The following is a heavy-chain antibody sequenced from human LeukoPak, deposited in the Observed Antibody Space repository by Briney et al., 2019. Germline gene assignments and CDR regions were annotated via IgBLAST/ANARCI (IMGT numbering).Heavy chain of an antibody. J-gene: IGHJ4*02. CDR2: ISGSGGST. V-gene: IGHV3-23*01. Sequence: GGSLRLSCAASGFTFSNYSMNWVRQAPGKGLEWVSAISGSGGSTYYADSVKGRFTISRDNSKNTLYLQMNSLRAEDTAVYYCAKHSSGWYVSGYFDYWGQGTLVTVSS. CDR3: AKHSSGWYVSGYFDY. D-gene: IGHD6-19*01. CDR1: GFTFSNYS.